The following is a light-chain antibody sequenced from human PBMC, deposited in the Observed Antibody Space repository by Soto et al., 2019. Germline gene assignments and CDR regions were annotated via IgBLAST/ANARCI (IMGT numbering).Light chain of an antibody. J-gene: IGLJ2*01. CDR2: DVS. CDR3: SSYAGSDNMI. V-gene: IGLV2-8*01. Sequence: QSALTQPPSASGSPGQSVTLSCTGXSSDVGGYEHVSWYQQHPGRVPKPLIYDVSKRLSGVPDRFSGSKSGNTASLTVSGLQAEDEADYYCSSYAGSDNMIFGGGTKLTVL. CDR1: SSDVGGYEH.